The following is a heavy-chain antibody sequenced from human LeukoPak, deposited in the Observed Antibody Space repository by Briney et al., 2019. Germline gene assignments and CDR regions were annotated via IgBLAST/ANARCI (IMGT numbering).Heavy chain of an antibody. J-gene: IGHJ6*03. D-gene: IGHD6-13*01. CDR2: TYYRSKWYN. Sequence: SQTLSLTCAISGDSVSSNSAAWNWIRQSPSRGLEWLGRTYYRSKWYNDYAVSVKSRITINPDTSKNQFSLQLNSVTPEDTAVYYCAGGNIAAAGKRYYYMDVWGKGTTVTISS. V-gene: IGHV6-1*01. CDR1: GDSVSSNSAA. CDR3: AGGNIAAAGKRYYYMDV.